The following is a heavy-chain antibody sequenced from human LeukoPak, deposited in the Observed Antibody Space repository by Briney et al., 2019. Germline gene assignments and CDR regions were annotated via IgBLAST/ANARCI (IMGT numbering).Heavy chain of an antibody. CDR2: VYYSGST. CDR3: ASYGENDY. CDR1: GGSITDYY. V-gene: IGHV4-59*08. D-gene: IGHD4-17*01. Sequence: SETLSLTCTVSGGSITDYYWSWIRQPPGKGLEWIGYVYYSGSTNYNPSLKSRVTISIDTSKNQFSLKLSSVTAADAAVYYCASYGENDYWGQGTLVTVSS. J-gene: IGHJ4*02.